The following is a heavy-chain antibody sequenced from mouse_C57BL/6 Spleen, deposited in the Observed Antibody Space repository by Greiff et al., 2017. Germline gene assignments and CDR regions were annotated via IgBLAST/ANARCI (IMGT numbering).Heavy chain of an antibody. Sequence: EVQRVESGGGLVKPGGSLKLSCAASGFTFSSYAMSWVRQTPEKRLEWVATISDGGSYTYYPDNVKGRFTISRDNAKNNLYLQMSHLKSEDTAMYYCAREGSNRAWFAYWGQGTLVTVSA. V-gene: IGHV5-4*01. CDR3: AREGSNRAWFAY. J-gene: IGHJ3*01. CDR2: ISDGGSYT. CDR1: GFTFSSYA. D-gene: IGHD2-5*01.